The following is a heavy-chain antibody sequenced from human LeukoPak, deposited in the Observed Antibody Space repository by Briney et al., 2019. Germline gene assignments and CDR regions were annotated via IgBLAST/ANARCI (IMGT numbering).Heavy chain of an antibody. CDR1: GFTFSSYS. D-gene: IGHD3-10*02. CDR3: AELGITMIGGV. V-gene: IGHV3-48*04. Sequence: EPGGSLRLSRAAPGFTFSSYSMNWVRQAPGKGLEWVSYISSSGSTIYYADSVKGRFTISRDNAKNSLYLQMNSLRAEDTAVYYCAELGITMIGGVWGKGTTVTISS. CDR2: ISSSGSTI. J-gene: IGHJ6*04.